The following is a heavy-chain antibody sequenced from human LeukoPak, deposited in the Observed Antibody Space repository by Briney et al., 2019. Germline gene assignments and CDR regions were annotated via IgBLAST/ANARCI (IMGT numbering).Heavy chain of an antibody. Sequence: ASVKVSCKVSGYTLTELSMHWVRQAPGKGLEWMGGFDPEDGETIYAQKFQGRVTMTEDTSTDTAYMELSSLRSEDTAVFYCATQSCDSSGFYYYFDYWGQGTLVTVSS. V-gene: IGHV1-24*01. D-gene: IGHD3-22*01. J-gene: IGHJ4*02. CDR2: FDPEDGET. CDR1: GYTLTELS. CDR3: ATQSCDSSGFYYYFDY.